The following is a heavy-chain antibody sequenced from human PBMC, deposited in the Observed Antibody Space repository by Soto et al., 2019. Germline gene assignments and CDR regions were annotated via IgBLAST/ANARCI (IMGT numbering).Heavy chain of an antibody. CDR3: ARVTYVRITSSPYYFGC. CDR2: VYYSGSV. V-gene: IGHV4-59*01. Sequence: PSETLSLTCTVSGDSIRPYYWTWIRQPPGKGLEWIGYVYYSGSVNYKSSLKSRVTMSVDTSKNQFSLRLNSVTAADTAVYYCARVTYVRITSSPYYFGCWCQGTLVTLSS. CDR1: GDSIRPYY. D-gene: IGHD3-16*01. J-gene: IGHJ4*02.